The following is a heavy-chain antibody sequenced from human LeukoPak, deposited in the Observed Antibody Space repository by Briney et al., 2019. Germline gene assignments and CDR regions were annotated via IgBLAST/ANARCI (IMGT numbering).Heavy chain of an antibody. CDR2: FIPIFGTA. Sequence: GASVKVSCKASGGTFSRYAITWVRQAPGQGLEWMGGFIPIFGTANYAQKFQGRVTIIADESTSTAYMEMSSLRSEDTAVYYCARDRLEDHVDALDIWGQGTIVTVSS. CDR1: GGTFSRYA. D-gene: IGHD1-1*01. J-gene: IGHJ3*02. CDR3: ARDRLEDHVDALDI. V-gene: IGHV1-69*13.